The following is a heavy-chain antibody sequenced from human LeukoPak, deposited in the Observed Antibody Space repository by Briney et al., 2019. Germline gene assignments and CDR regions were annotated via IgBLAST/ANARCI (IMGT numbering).Heavy chain of an antibody. Sequence: SQTLSLTCAISGDSVSSNSASRNCLRQSPSRVLEWLGKTKYRSKWYNDYAVSLKSRLTINPDTPKNQFSLQLNSVTPDDTAVYYCARSQNGGFDYWGQGTLVTVSS. V-gene: IGHV6-1*01. CDR1: GDSVSSNSAS. J-gene: IGHJ4*02. CDR3: ARSQNGGFDY. CDR2: TKYRSKWYN. D-gene: IGHD7-27*01.